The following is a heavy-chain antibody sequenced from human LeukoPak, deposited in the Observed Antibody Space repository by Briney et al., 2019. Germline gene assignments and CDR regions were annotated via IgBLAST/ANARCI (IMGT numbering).Heavy chain of an antibody. V-gene: IGHV4-34*01. D-gene: IGHD3-22*01. CDR2: INHSGST. J-gene: IGHJ5*02. CDR1: GGSFSGYY. Sequence: SETLSLTCAVYGGSFSGYYWSWIRQPPGKGLEWIGEINHSGSTNYNPSLKSRVTISVDTSKNQFSLKLSSVTAADTGVYYCARGQGVTVIKVGKNWFDPWSQGTQVIVSP. CDR3: ARGQGVTVIKVGKNWFDP.